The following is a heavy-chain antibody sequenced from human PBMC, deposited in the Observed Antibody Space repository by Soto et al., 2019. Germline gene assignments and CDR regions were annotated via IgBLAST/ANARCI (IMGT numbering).Heavy chain of an antibody. V-gene: IGHV1-18*01. CDR1: CYTFTSYG. Sequence: WXSVKVSFKASCYTFTSYGISWVRQAPGQGLEWMGWIGAYNGNTNYAQKLQGRVTMTTDTSTSTAYMELRSLRSDDTAVYYCARVDTMVRGVRIDPWGQGTLVTVSS. CDR3: ARVDTMVRGVRIDP. CDR2: IGAYNGNT. J-gene: IGHJ5*02. D-gene: IGHD3-10*01.